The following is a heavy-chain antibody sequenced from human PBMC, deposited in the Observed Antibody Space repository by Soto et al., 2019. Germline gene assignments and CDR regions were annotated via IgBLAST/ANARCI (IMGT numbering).Heavy chain of an antibody. Sequence: QVQLQESGPGLVKPSETLSLTCTVSGGSVSSGSYYGSWIRQPPGKGLEWIGYIYYSGSTNYNPPLKSRVTISVDTSKNQFSLKLSSVTAADTAVYYWARDPIAVAAGYWYFDLWGRGTLVTVSS. J-gene: IGHJ2*01. CDR1: GGSVSSGSYY. CDR2: IYYSGST. D-gene: IGHD6-19*01. CDR3: ARDPIAVAAGYWYFDL. V-gene: IGHV4-61*01.